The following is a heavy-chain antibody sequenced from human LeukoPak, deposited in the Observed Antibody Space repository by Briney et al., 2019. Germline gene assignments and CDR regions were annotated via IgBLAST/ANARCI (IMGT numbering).Heavy chain of an antibody. V-gene: IGHV1-18*01. D-gene: IGHD2-2*01. J-gene: IGHJ4*02. Sequence: ASVKVSFKSSGYTFTSYGISWVRQAPGQGLEWMGWISAYNGNTNYAQKLQGRVTMTTDTSTSTAYMELRSLRSDDTAVYYCATVPAAITPGDYWGQGTLVTVSS. CDR1: GYTFTSYG. CDR2: ISAYNGNT. CDR3: ATVPAAITPGDY.